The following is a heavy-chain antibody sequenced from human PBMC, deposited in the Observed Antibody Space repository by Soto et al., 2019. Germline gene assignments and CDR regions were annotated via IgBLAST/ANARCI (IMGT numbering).Heavy chain of an antibody. CDR2: IKQDGREK. V-gene: IGHV3-7*02. Sequence: EVQVVESGGGLVQPGGSLRLSCEASGFTFSSYWMTWVRQAPGKGLEWVANIKQDGREKYYADSVKGRLTISRDNXXXXXXXXXXXXXXXXXXXXXXXXXXXXXDYWGQGTLVTVSS. CDR1: GFTFSSYW. CDR3: XXXXXXXDY. J-gene: IGHJ4*02.